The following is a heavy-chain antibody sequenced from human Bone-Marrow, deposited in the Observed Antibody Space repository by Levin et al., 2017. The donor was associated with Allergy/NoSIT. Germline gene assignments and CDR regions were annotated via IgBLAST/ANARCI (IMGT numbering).Heavy chain of an antibody. CDR3: ASGDRDYYDPRGYPILFDV. D-gene: IGHD3-22*01. V-gene: IGHV4-39*07. CDR2: VFYTGTT. J-gene: IGHJ4*02. Sequence: SETLSLTCTVSTRGSIGSSSFYWGWIRQTPGKGLEWIGSVFYTGTTKYNPSFNSRVTISLDTPKNPFSLKLDSVTAADSAMYYCASGDRDYYDPRGYPILFDVWGQGSLVTVSS. CDR1: TRGSIGSSSFY.